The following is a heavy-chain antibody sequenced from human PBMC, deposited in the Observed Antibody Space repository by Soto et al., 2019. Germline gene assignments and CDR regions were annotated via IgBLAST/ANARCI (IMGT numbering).Heavy chain of an antibody. V-gene: IGHV4-59*01. J-gene: IGHJ4*02. CDR1: GGSIGSYY. D-gene: IGHD6-6*01. CDR2: IYYSGSA. Sequence: PSETLSLTCTVSGGSIGSYYWSWIRQPPGKGLEWIGYIYYSGSANYNPSLKSRITISVDTSKNQFSLNLSSVTAADTAVYYCALIAARRGTFDYWGQGTLVTVSS. CDR3: ALIAARRGTFDY.